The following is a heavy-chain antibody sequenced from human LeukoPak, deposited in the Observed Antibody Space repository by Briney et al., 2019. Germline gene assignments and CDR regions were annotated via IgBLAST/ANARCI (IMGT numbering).Heavy chain of an antibody. CDR2: ISGNGGST. CDR1: GFTFTNHA. CDR3: ARAGVIRYVAWLINYYMDV. J-gene: IGHJ6*03. D-gene: IGHD3-9*01. Sequence: GGSLRLSCAASGFTFTNHAMQWVRQAPGKGLEYVSAISGNGGSTYYANSVKGRFTISRDNSKNTVYLQMDSLRAEDMAVYYCARAGVIRYVAWLINYYMDVWGKGATVTVSS. V-gene: IGHV3-64*01.